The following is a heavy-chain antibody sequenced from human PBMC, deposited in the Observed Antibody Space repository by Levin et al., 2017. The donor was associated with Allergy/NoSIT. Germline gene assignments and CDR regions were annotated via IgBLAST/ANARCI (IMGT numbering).Heavy chain of an antibody. Sequence: GGSLRLSCAASGFSFSSYAMSWVRQAPGKGLEWVSTISASGVRTYYADSVKGRFTVSRDNSKNTLYLQMNSLSAEDTAVYYCAKDPTGDYYDSSGYSEYFQYWGQGTLVTVSS. V-gene: IGHV3-23*01. CDR2: ISASGVRT. CDR1: GFSFSSYA. D-gene: IGHD3-22*01. CDR3: AKDPTGDYYDSSGYSEYFQY. J-gene: IGHJ1*01.